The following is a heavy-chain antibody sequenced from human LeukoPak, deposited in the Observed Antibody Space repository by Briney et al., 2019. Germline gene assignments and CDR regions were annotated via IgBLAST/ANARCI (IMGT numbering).Heavy chain of an antibody. CDR2: ISGGSGSI. D-gene: IGHD6-19*01. V-gene: IGHV3-23*01. J-gene: IGHJ4*02. Sequence: QPGGSLRLSCAASGFTFSSYAMSWVRQAPGKGLEWVSGISGGSGSIYYADSVKGRFTISRDNSKNTLYLQMNSLRAEDTAVYYCAKFTSSGWPAVIDYWGQGTLVTVSS. CDR1: GFTFSSYA. CDR3: AKFTSSGWPAVIDY.